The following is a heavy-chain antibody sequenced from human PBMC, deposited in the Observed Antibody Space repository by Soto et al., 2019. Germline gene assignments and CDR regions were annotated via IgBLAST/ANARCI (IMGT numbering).Heavy chain of an antibody. CDR3: AREPLAHSYFDF. CDR2: LYNDERS. J-gene: IGHJ4*02. V-gene: IGHV4-4*07. CDR1: GDSVSNHY. Sequence: SETLSLTCTVSGDSVSNHYWNWIRQPAGQGLEWLGRLYNDERSNYNPSLKSRLTMSMDTSKNQFSLKLTSVTAADSAVYFCAREPLAHSYFDFWGQGILVTVSS.